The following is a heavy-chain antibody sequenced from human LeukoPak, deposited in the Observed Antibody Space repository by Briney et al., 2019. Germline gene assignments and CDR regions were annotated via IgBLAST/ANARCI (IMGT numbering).Heavy chain of an antibody. Sequence: PGGSLRLSCAASGFTFSSYAMHWVRQAPGKGLEWVAVISYDGSNKYYADSVKGRFTISRDNSKNTLYLQMNSLRAEDTAVYYCARGIAVAHWGQGTLVTVSS. CDR2: ISYDGSNK. J-gene: IGHJ4*02. D-gene: IGHD6-19*01. V-gene: IGHV3-30*14. CDR3: ARGIAVAH. CDR1: GFTFSSYA.